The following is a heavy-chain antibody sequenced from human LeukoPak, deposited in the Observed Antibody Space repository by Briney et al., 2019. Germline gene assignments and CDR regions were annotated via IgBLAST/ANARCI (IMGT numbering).Heavy chain of an antibody. CDR3: ARGPSYCSSTSCYLYWYFDL. CDR1: GFTFSSYW. Sequence: GGSLRLSCAASGFTFSSYWMSWVRQAPGKGLEWVANIKQDGSGKYYVDSVKGRFTISRDNAKNSLYLQMNSLRAEDTAVYYCARGPSYCSSTSCYLYWYFDLWGRGTLVTVSS. J-gene: IGHJ2*01. D-gene: IGHD2-2*01. V-gene: IGHV3-7*01. CDR2: IKQDGSGK.